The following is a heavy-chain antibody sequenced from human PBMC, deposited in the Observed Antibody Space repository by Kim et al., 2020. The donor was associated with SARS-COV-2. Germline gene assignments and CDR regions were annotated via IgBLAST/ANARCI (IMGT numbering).Heavy chain of an antibody. Sequence: GGSLRLSCAASGFTFSSYSMNWVRQAPGKGLEWLSYISSGSSIMYYADSVKGRFTISRDNAKNSLYLQMNSLRDEDTAVYYCARGDFYGMDVWGQGTTVTVSS. CDR2: ISSGSSIM. D-gene: IGHD3-3*01. CDR3: ARGDFYGMDV. V-gene: IGHV3-48*02. J-gene: IGHJ6*02. CDR1: GFTFSSYS.